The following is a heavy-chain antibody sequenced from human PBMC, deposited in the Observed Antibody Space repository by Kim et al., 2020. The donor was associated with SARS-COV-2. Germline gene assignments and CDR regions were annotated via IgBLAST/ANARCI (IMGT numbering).Heavy chain of an antibody. CDR2: IKIYDSNT. CDR3: ARDPPRYGCNSPTCTPV. CDR1: GYMFTGYG. V-gene: IGHV1-18*01. D-gene: IGHD2-2*01. Sequence: AAVKVSCKASGYMFTGYGISWVRQAPGQGLEWMGWIKIYDSNTEYGDKFQGRVTFTTDTSTSTVYMELTSLRSDDTAVYYCARDPPRYGCNSPTCTPVWG. J-gene: IGHJ6*02.